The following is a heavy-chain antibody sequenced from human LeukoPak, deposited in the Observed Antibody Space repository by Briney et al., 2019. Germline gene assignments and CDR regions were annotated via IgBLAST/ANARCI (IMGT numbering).Heavy chain of an antibody. Sequence: SVKVSRKASGGTFSNYAITWVRQAPRQGLEWMGGVTPVFGTAIYAQQFRGRLTITADRFTSTAYMELSSLGSGDTAVYFCAAEVAYNYGWAHDYWGQGTRVSVSS. CDR2: VTPVFGTA. V-gene: IGHV1-69*06. CDR3: AAEVAYNYGWAHDY. D-gene: IGHD3-10*01. CDR1: GGTFSNYA. J-gene: IGHJ4*02.